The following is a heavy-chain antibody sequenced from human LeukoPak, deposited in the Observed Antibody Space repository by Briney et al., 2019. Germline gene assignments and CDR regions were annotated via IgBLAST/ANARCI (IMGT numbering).Heavy chain of an antibody. CDR3: AKDAGIQQVFHLYWFDP. D-gene: IGHD5-18*01. CDR2: ISGSGGST. Sequence: GGSLRLSCAASGFSFSSYAMTWVRQAPGKGLEWVSGISGSGGSTYYADSVKGRFTISRDNSKNTLYLQMNSLRAEDTAVYYCAKDAGIQQVFHLYWFDPWGQGTLVTVSS. V-gene: IGHV3-23*01. CDR1: GFSFSSYA. J-gene: IGHJ5*02.